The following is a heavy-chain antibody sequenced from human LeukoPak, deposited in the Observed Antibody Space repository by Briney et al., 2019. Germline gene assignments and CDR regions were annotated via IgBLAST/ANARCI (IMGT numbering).Heavy chain of an antibody. V-gene: IGHV4-59*01. Sequence: SETLCVTCTVSGGSISSFFWSWIRQPPGKGLEWLGCIDYSGSTQYNPSLKSRVTISVDTSKQQFSLKLSSVTAADTAVYYCARDLELERNRRNYLVAWGGGGLVTVSS. CDR3: ARDLELERNRRNYLVA. D-gene: IGHD1-1*01. CDR2: IDYSGST. CDR1: GGSISSFF. J-gene: IGHJ5*02.